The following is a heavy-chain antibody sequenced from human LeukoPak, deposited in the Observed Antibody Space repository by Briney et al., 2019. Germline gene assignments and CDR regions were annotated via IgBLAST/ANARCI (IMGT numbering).Heavy chain of an antibody. CDR3: AKDILWFGELLYSSIDY. D-gene: IGHD3-10*01. Sequence: GGSLRLSCAASGFTFSSYGMHWVRQAPGKGLEWVAFIRNDGSIRYYAGSIKGRFTISRDNSKNTLYLQMNSLRAEDTAVYYCAKDILWFGELLYSSIDYWGQGTLVTVSS. CDR1: GFTFSSYG. V-gene: IGHV3-30*02. CDR2: IRNDGSIR. J-gene: IGHJ4*02.